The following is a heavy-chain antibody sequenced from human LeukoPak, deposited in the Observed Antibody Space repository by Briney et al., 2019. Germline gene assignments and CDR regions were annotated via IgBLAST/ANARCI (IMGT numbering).Heavy chain of an antibody. V-gene: IGHV3-7*01. D-gene: IGHD6-13*01. Sequence: GGSLRLSCAASGFPFPTYAMKWVRQAPGKGLEWVANVQQEGREKYYVDSVKGRFTISRDNAKNSVYLQMNSLRAEDTATYYCATTLNIATAGYFWGQGTLVTVSS. J-gene: IGHJ4*02. CDR3: ATTLNIATAGYF. CDR1: GFPFPTYA. CDR2: VQQEGREK.